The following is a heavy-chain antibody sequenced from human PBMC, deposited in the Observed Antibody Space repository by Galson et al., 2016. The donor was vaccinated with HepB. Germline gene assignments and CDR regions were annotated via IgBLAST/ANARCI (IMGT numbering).Heavy chain of an antibody. D-gene: IGHD3-16*01. CDR1: GFNFRNYW. V-gene: IGHV3-7*03. CDR3: ARIGRGVMLDDLTSYYFDF. CDR2: IKEDETEK. Sequence: SLRLSCAASGFNFRNYWMSWVRQAPGKGLEWVANIKEDETEKYYVDSVKGRFTISRDNVKNSIFVQMNRLRVEDTAIYYCARIGRGVMLDDLTSYYFDFWGRGTLVTVSS. J-gene: IGHJ4*02.